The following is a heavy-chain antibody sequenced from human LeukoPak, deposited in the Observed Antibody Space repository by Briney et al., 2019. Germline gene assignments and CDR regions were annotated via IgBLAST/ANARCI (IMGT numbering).Heavy chain of an antibody. J-gene: IGHJ4*02. CDR1: GGTFSSYD. CDR3: ARRFGLRTGNGLLFY. CDR2: MNPNSGNT. V-gene: IGHV1-8*02. Sequence: GASVKASCKASGGTFSSYDINWVRQATGQGLEWMGWMNPNSGNTGYAQKFQGRVTMTRNTSISTAYMELSSLRSEDTAVYYCARRFGLRTGNGLLFYWGQGTLVTVSS. D-gene: IGHD4-17*01.